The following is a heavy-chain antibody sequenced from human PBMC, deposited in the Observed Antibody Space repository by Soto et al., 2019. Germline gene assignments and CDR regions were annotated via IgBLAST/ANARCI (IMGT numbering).Heavy chain of an antibody. V-gene: IGHV1-3*05. Sequence: QVQLVQSGAEEKKPGASVKVSCKASGYTFTGYAMHWVRQAPGQRLEWMGWINAGNGNTKYSQKFQGRVTITRDTSARTAYIELSSLRSEATAVYYCARAVAVPADFDYWGQGTVVTVSS. CDR1: GYTFTGYA. D-gene: IGHD6-19*01. CDR3: ARAVAVPADFDY. J-gene: IGHJ4*02. CDR2: INAGNGNT.